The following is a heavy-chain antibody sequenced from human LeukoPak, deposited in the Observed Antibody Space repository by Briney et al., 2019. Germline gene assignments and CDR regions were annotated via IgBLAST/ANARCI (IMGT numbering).Heavy chain of an antibody. V-gene: IGHV1-18*01. Sequence: ASVKVSCKASGYTFTSYGISWVRQAPGQGLEWMGWISAYNGNTNYAQKLQGRVTMTTDTSTSTAYMELRSLRSDDTAVYYCASGYSYGPSDYSSGMDVWGQGTTVTVS. J-gene: IGHJ6*02. D-gene: IGHD5-18*01. CDR2: ISAYNGNT. CDR1: GYTFTSYG. CDR3: ASGYSYGPSDYSSGMDV.